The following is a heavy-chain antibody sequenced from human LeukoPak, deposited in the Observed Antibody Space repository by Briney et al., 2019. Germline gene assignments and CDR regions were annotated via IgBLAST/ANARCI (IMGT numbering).Heavy chain of an antibody. CDR1: GFTFSDYY. V-gene: IGHV3-11*06. D-gene: IGHD3-10*01. CDR2: ISSSSSYI. J-gene: IGHJ4*02. Sequence: GGSLRLSCAASGFTFSDYYMSWIRQAPGKGLEWVSYISSSSSYINYADSVKGRFTISRDNAKNSLYLQMNSLRAEDTAVYYCATSITMVREYYFDYWGQGTLVTVSS. CDR3: ATSITMVREYYFDY.